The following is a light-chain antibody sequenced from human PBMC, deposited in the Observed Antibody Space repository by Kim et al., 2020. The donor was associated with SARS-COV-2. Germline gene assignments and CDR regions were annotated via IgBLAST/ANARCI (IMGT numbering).Light chain of an antibody. CDR2: DVS. J-gene: IGLJ2*01. V-gene: IGLV2-11*01. CDR3: CSYAGSSLVI. Sequence: GQSVTISCTGTSSDVGAYNYVSWYQQHPGKAPKLMIYDVSKRPSGVPDRFSGSKSGNTASLTISGLQAEDEADYYCCSYAGSSLVIFGGGTQLTVL. CDR1: SSDVGAYNY.